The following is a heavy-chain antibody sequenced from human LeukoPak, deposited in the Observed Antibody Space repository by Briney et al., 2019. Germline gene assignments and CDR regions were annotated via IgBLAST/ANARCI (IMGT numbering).Heavy chain of an antibody. V-gene: IGHV3-49*04. CDR2: IRSKAYGGTT. Sequence: PGGSLRLSCAASGFTFDDYGMSWVRQAPGKGLEWVGFIRSKAYGGTTEYAAPVKGRFTISRDDSKSIAYLQMNSLKTEDTAVYYCTSSFGQLSFFDYWGQGTLVTVSS. CDR3: TSSFGQLSFFDY. D-gene: IGHD3-10*01. CDR1: GFTFDDYG. J-gene: IGHJ4*02.